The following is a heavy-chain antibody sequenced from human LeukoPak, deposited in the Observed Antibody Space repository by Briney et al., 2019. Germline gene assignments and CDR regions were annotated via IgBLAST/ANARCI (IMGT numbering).Heavy chain of an antibody. CDR2: IFHSGST. CDR3: ARTTVDNWFDP. V-gene: IGHV4-34*12. Sequence: SETLSLTCAVYGGSFSGYYWSWIRQPPGKGLEWIGSIFHSGSTYYNPSLKSRVTISVDTSKNQFSLRLSSVTAADTAVYYCARTTVDNWFDPWGQGTLVTVSS. CDR1: GGSFSGYY. J-gene: IGHJ5*02. D-gene: IGHD4-23*01.